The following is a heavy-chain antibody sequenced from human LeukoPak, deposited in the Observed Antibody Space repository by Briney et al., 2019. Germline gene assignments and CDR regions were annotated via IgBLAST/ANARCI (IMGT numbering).Heavy chain of an antibody. V-gene: IGHV4-4*07. CDR3: ARSSIVATTFDY. D-gene: IGHD5-12*01. CDR2: IYTSGRT. Sequence: SETLSLTCTVSGGSISSYYWSWIRQPAGKGLEWIGRIYTSGRTNYNPSLKSRVTMSVDTSKNQFSLKLSSVTAADTAVYYCARSSIVATTFDYWGQGTLVTVSS. J-gene: IGHJ4*02. CDR1: GGSISSYY.